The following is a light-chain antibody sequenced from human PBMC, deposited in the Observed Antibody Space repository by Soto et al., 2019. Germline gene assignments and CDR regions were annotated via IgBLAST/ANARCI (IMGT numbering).Light chain of an antibody. Sequence: EIVLTQSPGTLSLSPTERATLSCRASQSVSSSYLAWYQQKPGQAPRLLIYGASNRATGIPDRFSGSGSGTDFTLTISRLEPEDFAVYYCQQNGNSPYTFGQGTKLEIK. CDR2: GAS. J-gene: IGKJ2*01. V-gene: IGKV3-20*01. CDR1: QSVSSSY. CDR3: QQNGNSPYT.